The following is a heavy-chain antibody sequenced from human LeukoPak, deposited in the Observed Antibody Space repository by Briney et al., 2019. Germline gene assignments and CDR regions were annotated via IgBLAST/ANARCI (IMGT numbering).Heavy chain of an antibody. CDR1: RGSSGYY. CDR3: AREADGDLLDY. J-gene: IGHJ4*02. V-gene: IGHV4-30-4*01. CDR2: IYYSGST. D-gene: IGHD4-17*01. Sequence: SETLSLTCTVSRGSSGYYWSWIRQPPGKGLEWIGYIYYSGSTYYNPSLKSRVTISVDTSKNQFSLKLSSVTAADTAVYYCAREADGDLLDYWGQGTLVTVSS.